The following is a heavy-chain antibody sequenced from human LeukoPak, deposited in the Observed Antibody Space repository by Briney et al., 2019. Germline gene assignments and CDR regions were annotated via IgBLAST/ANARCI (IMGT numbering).Heavy chain of an antibody. CDR3: TREDY. CDR2: INPNTGGT. V-gene: IGHV1-2*02. Sequence: GASVKVSCKASEYIFTDYYIFWVRQAPGQGLEWMGWINPNTGGTTYAQKFQDRVTMTRDTSINTAYMELNRLTSDDTAVYYCTREDYWGRGTLDTVSS. CDR1: EYIFTDYY. J-gene: IGHJ4*02.